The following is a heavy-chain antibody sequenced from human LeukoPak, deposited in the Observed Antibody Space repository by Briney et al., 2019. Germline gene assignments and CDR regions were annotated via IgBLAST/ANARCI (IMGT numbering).Heavy chain of an antibody. CDR3: AKDTKDYYYMDV. CDR2: IWYDGSNK. D-gene: IGHD2-15*01. Sequence: GGSLRLSCAASGFTFSSYGMHWVRQAPGKGPEWVAVIWYDGSNKYYADSVKGRFTISRDNSKNTLYLQMNSLRAEDTAVYYCAKDTKDYYYMDVWGKGTTVTVSS. J-gene: IGHJ6*03. CDR1: GFTFSSYG. V-gene: IGHV3-33*06.